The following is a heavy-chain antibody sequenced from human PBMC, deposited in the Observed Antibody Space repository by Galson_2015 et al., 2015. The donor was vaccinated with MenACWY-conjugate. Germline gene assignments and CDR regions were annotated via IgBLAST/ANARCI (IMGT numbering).Heavy chain of an antibody. CDR2: ISGNSVST. Sequence: SLRLSCAVSGFTFSNYAMSWVRQAPGKRLEWVSAISGNSVSTYYADSVKDRFTISRDNAKNTLYLQMNSLRPEDTAVFYCAKTRGASFYFDSWGQGTLVTVSS. CDR3: AKTRGASFYFDS. D-gene: IGHD1-26*01. CDR1: GFTFSNYA. J-gene: IGHJ4*02. V-gene: IGHV3-23*01.